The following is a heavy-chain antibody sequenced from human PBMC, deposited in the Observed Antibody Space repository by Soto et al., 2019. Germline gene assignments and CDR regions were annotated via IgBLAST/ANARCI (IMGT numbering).Heavy chain of an antibody. CDR3: AHAYGGRSLY. CDR1: GFSLTTDRVG. Sequence: QITLKESGPTLVKPTQTLTLTCTFSGFSLTTDRVGVGWIRQPPGEALEWLAVIYWDDTKTYRPSLESRLTITKDTSKNPVALTMTNMDSVDTATYYCAHAYGGRSLYWGQGTRVTVSS. J-gene: IGHJ4*02. V-gene: IGHV2-5*02. D-gene: IGHD1-26*01. CDR2: IYWDDTK.